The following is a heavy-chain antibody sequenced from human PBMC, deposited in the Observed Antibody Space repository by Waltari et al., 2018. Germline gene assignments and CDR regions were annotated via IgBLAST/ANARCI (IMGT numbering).Heavy chain of an antibody. J-gene: IGHJ4*02. CDR2: IYYSGST. CDR1: GGPISSYY. Sequence: QVQLQESGPGLVKPSETLSLTCTVSGGPISSYYWSWIRQPPGKGLEWIGYIYYSGSTNYNPSLKSRVTISVDTSKNQFSLKLSSVTAADTAVYYCARIGSSGCLDYWGQGTLVTVSS. V-gene: IGHV4-59*01. D-gene: IGHD6-19*01. CDR3: ARIGSSGCLDY.